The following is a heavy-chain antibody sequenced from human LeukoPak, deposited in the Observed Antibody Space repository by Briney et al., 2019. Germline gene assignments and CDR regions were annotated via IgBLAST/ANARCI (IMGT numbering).Heavy chain of an antibody. J-gene: IGHJ4*02. CDR3: ARNSRLASTSGLNY. CDR1: GYTFTSYG. D-gene: IGHD3-10*01. Sequence: SVKVSCKASGYTFTSYGITWVRQAPGQGLEWMGEITPIFGAANYAQTFQGRVTITADESTSTVFMELSSLRSDDTAFYYCARNSRLASTSGLNYWGQGTLVTVSS. V-gene: IGHV1-69*13. CDR2: ITPIFGAA.